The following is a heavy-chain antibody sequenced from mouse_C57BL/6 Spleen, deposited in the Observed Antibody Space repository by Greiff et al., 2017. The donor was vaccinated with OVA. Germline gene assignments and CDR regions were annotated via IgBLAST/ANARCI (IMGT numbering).Heavy chain of an antibody. CDR1: GYTFTDYE. D-gene: IGHD2-1*01. CDR2: IDPETGGT. J-gene: IGHJ3*01. CDR3: TSYYPWFAY. V-gene: IGHV1-15*01. Sequence: VKLQESGAELVRPGASVTLSCKASGYTFTDYEMHWVKQTPVHGLEWIGAIDPETGGTAYNQKFKGKAILTADKSSSTAYMELRSLTSEDSAVYYCTSYYPWFAYWGQGTLVTVSA.